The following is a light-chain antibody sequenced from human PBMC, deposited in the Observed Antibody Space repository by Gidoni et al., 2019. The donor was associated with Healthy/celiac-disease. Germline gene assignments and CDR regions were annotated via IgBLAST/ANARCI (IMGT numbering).Light chain of an antibody. Sequence: QSVLTQPPSVSAAPGQKVTISCSGSSSNIGNKYVSWYQQLPGTAPKRLIYDNNKRPSGIPDRFSGSKSGTSATLGITGLQTGDEADYYCGTWDSSLSAEVFGTGTKVTVL. CDR1: SSNIGNKY. CDR3: GTWDSSLSAEV. CDR2: DNN. V-gene: IGLV1-51*01. J-gene: IGLJ1*01.